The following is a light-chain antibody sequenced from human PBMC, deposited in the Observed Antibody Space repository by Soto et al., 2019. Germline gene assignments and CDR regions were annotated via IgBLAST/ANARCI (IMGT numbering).Light chain of an antibody. Sequence: DVPMTQSPSTLSASVGDRVTITCRANQSINTWLAWYQQKPGKAPNVLFYKASNLVGGVPSRFSGSGSGTEFTLTISSLQADDFATYYCQQYNDFPWTFGQGTKVDIK. CDR2: KAS. CDR3: QQYNDFPWT. V-gene: IGKV1-5*03. CDR1: QSINTW. J-gene: IGKJ1*01.